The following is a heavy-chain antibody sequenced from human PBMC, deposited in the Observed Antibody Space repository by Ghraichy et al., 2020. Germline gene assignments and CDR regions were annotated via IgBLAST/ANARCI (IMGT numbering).Heavy chain of an antibody. Sequence: SETLSLTCTVSGGSITSSTYYWAWIRQPPGKGLEWIGSTHYSGTTYHKPSLKSRVTVSVDTSKNQFSLNLSPVSAADMAVYYCARQGGYDTSGYYYENFDYWGQGTLVTVSS. D-gene: IGHD3-22*01. CDR3: ARQGGYDTSGYYYENFDY. CDR1: GGSITSSTYY. CDR2: THYSGTT. V-gene: IGHV4-39*01. J-gene: IGHJ4*02.